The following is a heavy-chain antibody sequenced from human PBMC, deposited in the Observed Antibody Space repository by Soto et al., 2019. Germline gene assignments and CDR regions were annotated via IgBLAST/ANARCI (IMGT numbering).Heavy chain of an antibody. Sequence: PGGSLRLSCAASGFTFDDYAMHWVRQVPGKGLEWVSGINSDGSSTSYADSVKGRFTISRDNSENTLYLQMNSLRADDTAVYYRERGWGSGWLEFFDSWGQGALVTVSS. D-gene: IGHD6-19*01. V-gene: IGHV3-74*01. CDR3: ERGWGSGWLEFFDS. J-gene: IGHJ4*02. CDR1: GFTFDDYA. CDR2: INSDGSST.